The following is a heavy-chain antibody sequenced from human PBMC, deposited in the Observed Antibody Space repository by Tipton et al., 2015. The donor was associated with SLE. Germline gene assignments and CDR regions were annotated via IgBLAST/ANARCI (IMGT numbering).Heavy chain of an antibody. V-gene: IGHV1-58*02. D-gene: IGHD1-1*01. Sequence: QLVQSGAEVKKPGTSVKVSCKASGFTFSSSAMQWVRQARGQRLEWIGWIAVGNNNTNYAQKFQERVTITRDMSTSTAYMELSSLRSEDTAIYYCAASPAWYHYAFDIWGQGTMVTVSS. CDR2: IAVGNNNT. CDR3: AASPAWYHYAFDI. J-gene: IGHJ3*02. CDR1: GFTFSSSA.